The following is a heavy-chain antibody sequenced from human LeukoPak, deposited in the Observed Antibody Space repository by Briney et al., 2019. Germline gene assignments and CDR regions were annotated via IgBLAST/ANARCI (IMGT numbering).Heavy chain of an antibody. CDR1: GGTFSSYA. J-gene: IGHJ6*03. Sequence: GASVKVSCKASGGTFSSYAISWVRQAPGQGLEWMGGIIPIFGTANYAQKFQGRVTITADKSTSTAYMELSSLRSEDTAVYYCARTRYSSSWHDPPKYYYYYMDVWGKGTTVTVSS. CDR3: ARTRYSSSWHDPPKYYYYYMDV. V-gene: IGHV1-69*06. D-gene: IGHD6-13*01. CDR2: IIPIFGTA.